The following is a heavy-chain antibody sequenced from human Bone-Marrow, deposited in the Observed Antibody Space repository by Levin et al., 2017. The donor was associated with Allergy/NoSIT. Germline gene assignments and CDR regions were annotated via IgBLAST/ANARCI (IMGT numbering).Heavy chain of an antibody. J-gene: IGHJ6*02. Sequence: GESLKISCAASGFTFSSFALSWVRQAPGKGLEWVALIWYDGSKEYYADSVKGRFTISRDNSRNTVYLQMNSLTDEDTAVYYCERDLERYNTWGYYYYHGLDGWGQGTTVTVSS. CDR3: ERDLERYNTWGYYYYHGLDG. D-gene: IGHD1-14*01. CDR2: IWYDGSKE. V-gene: IGHV3-33*07. CDR1: GFTFSSFA.